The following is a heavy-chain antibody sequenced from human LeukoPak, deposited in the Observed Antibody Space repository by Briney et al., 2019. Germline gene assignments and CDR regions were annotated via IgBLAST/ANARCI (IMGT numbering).Heavy chain of an antibody. V-gene: IGHV3-21*01. J-gene: IGHJ4*02. CDR3: ARVNGGAWFGELFSTFDY. Sequence: GGSLRLSCAASGSTFSSYSMNWVRQAPGKGLEWVSSISSSSSYIYYADSVKGRFTISRDNAKNSLYLQMNSLRAEDTAVYYCARVNGGAWFGELFSTFDYWGQGTLVTVSS. D-gene: IGHD3-10*01. CDR1: GSTFSSYS. CDR2: ISSSSSYI.